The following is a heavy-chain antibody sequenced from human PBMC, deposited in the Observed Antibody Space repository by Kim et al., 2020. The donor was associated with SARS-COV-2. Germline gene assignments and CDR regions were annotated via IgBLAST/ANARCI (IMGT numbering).Heavy chain of an antibody. J-gene: IGHJ3*02. CDR3: ARDLGYHDFWSGYQGGAFDI. V-gene: IGHV6-1*01. Sequence: SQTLSLTCARAGDSVSSNIGAWNWIRQSPSRGLEWLGRTYFRSKWYNDYAVSVKSRITINPDTSKNQFSLQLNSMTPEDTAVYYCARDLGYHDFWSGYQGGAFDIWGQGTTVTVSS. D-gene: IGHD3-3*01. CDR1: GDSVSSNIGA. CDR2: TYFRSKWYN.